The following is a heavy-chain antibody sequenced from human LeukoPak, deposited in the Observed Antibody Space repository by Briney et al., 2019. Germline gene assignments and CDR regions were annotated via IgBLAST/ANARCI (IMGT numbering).Heavy chain of an antibody. CDR1: GFTFSSYS. CDR3: ARIPGGYYYAMDV. CDR2: ISSRSSNI. J-gene: IGHJ6*02. D-gene: IGHD3-16*01. V-gene: IGHV3-48*02. Sequence: GGSLRLSCAASGFTFSSYSMNRVRQAPGKGLEWVSYISSRSSNIYYADSVKGRFTISRDNAKNSLYLQMNSLRDEDTAVYYCARIPGGYYYAMDVWGQGTTVTVSS.